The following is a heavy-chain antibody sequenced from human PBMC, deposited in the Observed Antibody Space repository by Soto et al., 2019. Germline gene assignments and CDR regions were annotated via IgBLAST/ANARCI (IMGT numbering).Heavy chain of an antibody. D-gene: IGHD2-21*01. CDR3: AKGRPGVAAAPDN. V-gene: IGHV3-23*01. Sequence: GSLRLSCAASGFTFSDYAMAWVRQAPGKGLEWVSSASGSGSGTYYADSVKGRFTISRDNSKNTLFLHMTNLRAGDTALYFCAKGRPGVAAAPDNWGQGTLVTVYS. CDR2: ASGSGSGT. J-gene: IGHJ4*02. CDR1: GFTFSDYA.